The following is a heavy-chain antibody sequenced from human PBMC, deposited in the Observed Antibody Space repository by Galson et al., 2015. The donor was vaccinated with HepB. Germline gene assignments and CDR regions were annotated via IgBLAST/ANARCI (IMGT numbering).Heavy chain of an antibody. J-gene: IGHJ5*02. Sequence: SCKASGYKLTNYGINWVRQAPGQGLEWMGWISSYNGNTNYAQKFQGRVTMTTDTSTSTAYMELRSLRSDDTAVYYCARDHTVATKNWFDPWGQGTLVTVSS. CDR1: GYKLTNYG. CDR3: ARDHTVATKNWFDP. V-gene: IGHV1-18*01. D-gene: IGHD5-12*01. CDR2: ISSYNGNT.